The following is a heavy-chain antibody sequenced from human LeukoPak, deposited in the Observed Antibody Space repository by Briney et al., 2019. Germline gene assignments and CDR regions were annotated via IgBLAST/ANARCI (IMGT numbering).Heavy chain of an antibody. J-gene: IGHJ4*02. D-gene: IGHD2-8*01. CDR2: IKQDGSEK. CDR3: TRVGQSYSTSGQALDH. Sequence: GGSLRLSCAASGFTFSSYWMSWVRQAPGKGLEWVANIKQDGSEKYYVDSVKGRFTMSRDNARNSLYLQMNSLGAEDTAVYYCTRVGQSYSTSGQALDHWGQGTLVTVSS. CDR1: GFTFSSYW. V-gene: IGHV3-7*01.